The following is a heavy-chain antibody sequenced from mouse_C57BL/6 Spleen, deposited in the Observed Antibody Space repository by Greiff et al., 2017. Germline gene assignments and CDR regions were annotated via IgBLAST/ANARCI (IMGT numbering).Heavy chain of an antibody. CDR1: GYTFTSYW. CDR2: INPSNGGT. J-gene: IGHJ4*01. V-gene: IGHV1-53*01. D-gene: IGHD3-2*02. CDR3: ARSRGQANDEDY. Sequence: QVQLQQPGTALVTPGASVKMSCKASGYTFTSYWMHWVKQRPGQGLAWIGNINPSNGGTHSNATFKSKATLTVDKSSSPAYMQLTRLPSEDSAVDDCARSRGQANDEDYWGQGTSVTVSS.